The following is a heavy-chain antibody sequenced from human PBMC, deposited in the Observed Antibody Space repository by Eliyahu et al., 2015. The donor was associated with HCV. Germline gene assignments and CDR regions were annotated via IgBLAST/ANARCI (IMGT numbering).Heavy chain of an antibody. CDR3: ARDRYSSSWRPFYYGMDV. CDR1: GYTFTGXY. J-gene: IGHJ6*02. Sequence: QVQLVQSGAEVKKPGASVKVSCKASGYTFTGXYXXWVRQAPGXGLEWMGWXNPNSGGTXYAQKFQGRVXMTRDTSISTAYMELSRLRSDDTAVYYCARDRYSSSWRPFYYGMDVWGQGTTVTVSS. V-gene: IGHV1-2*02. D-gene: IGHD6-13*01. CDR2: XNPNSGGT.